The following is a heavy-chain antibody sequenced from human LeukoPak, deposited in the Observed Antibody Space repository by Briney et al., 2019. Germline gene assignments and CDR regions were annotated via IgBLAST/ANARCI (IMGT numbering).Heavy chain of an antibody. D-gene: IGHD2-2*01. Sequence: SETLSLTCTVSGGSISSSSYYWGWIRQPPGKGLEWIGSIYYSGSTYYNPSLKSRVTISVDRSKNQFSLKLSSVTAADTAVYYCARDHCSSTSCPRYYYYMDVWGKGATVTVSS. V-gene: IGHV4-39*07. CDR3: ARDHCSSTSCPRYYYYMDV. J-gene: IGHJ6*03. CDR2: IYYSGST. CDR1: GGSISSSSYY.